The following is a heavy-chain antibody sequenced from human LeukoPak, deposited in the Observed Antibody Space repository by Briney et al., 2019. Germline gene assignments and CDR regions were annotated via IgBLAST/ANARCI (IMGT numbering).Heavy chain of an antibody. CDR1: GDSVSSKSAA. V-gene: IGHV6-1*01. J-gene: IGHJ3*02. CDR3: SRVHKAFDGARDAFDI. Sequence: SQTLSLTCAISGDSVSSKSAAWNWIRQSPSRGLEWQGRTYYRSTWYNDYAVSVKSRITINADTSKNLFSLQLNSVTPEDTAVYYCSRVHKAFDGARDAFDIWGQGTMVTVSS. CDR2: TYYRSTWYN. D-gene: IGHD3-10*01.